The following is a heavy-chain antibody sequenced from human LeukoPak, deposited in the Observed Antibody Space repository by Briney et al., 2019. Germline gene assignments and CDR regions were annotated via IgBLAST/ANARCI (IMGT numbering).Heavy chain of an antibody. CDR1: GFTFSAYV. CDR2: ISRNGGTT. V-gene: IGHV3-64*01. J-gene: IGHJ4*02. Sequence: GGSLRLSCAASGFTFSAYVMHWVRQAPGRGPESVAAISRNGGTTYYASSVKGRFTISRDDSKNTLYLQMGSLSVEDMAVYYCARENQGGSDYWGQGTLVTVSS. D-gene: IGHD1-14*01. CDR3: ARENQGGSDY.